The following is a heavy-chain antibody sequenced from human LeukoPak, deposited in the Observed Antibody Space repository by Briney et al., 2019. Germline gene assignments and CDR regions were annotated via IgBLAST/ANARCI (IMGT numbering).Heavy chain of an antibody. CDR1: GFTFSSYA. V-gene: IGHV3-23*01. D-gene: IGHD3-3*01. Sequence: QTGGSLRLSCAASGFTFSSYAMNWVRRVPGKGLEWVSAISGSGGRTYYADSVKGRFTISRDNSKNTLYLQMNSLRPEDTAVYSCANLLFWSGYNDAFDIWGQGTMVIVSS. J-gene: IGHJ3*02. CDR2: ISGSGGRT. CDR3: ANLLFWSGYNDAFDI.